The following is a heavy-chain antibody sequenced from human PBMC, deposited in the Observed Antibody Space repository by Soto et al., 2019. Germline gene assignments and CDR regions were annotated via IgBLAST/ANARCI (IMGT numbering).Heavy chain of an antibody. CDR2: ISSSSSTI. V-gene: IGHV3-48*02. D-gene: IGHD6-19*01. J-gene: IGHJ4*02. CDR1: GFTFSSYS. CDR3: ARDGKRQWLLTREYFDY. Sequence: GSLRLSCAASGFTFSSYSMNWVRQAPGKGLEWVSYISSSSSTIYYADSVKGRFTISRDNAKNSLYLQMNSLRDEDTAVYYCARDGKRQWLLTREYFDYWGQGTLVTVSS.